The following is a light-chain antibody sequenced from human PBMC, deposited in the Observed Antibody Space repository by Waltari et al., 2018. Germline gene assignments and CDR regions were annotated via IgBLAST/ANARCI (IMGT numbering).Light chain of an antibody. Sequence: QSALTQPASVSGSPGQSITISCTGSSSDIGAYNYVAWYQHFPDEAPKLLIYEVRNRRSGVSSRFAGSKSGNTASLTISGIQAEAEAHYYCSSYTNTFVVFGGGTKLTVL. V-gene: IGLV2-14*01. CDR1: SSDIGAYNY. CDR3: SSYTNTFVV. J-gene: IGLJ2*01. CDR2: EVR.